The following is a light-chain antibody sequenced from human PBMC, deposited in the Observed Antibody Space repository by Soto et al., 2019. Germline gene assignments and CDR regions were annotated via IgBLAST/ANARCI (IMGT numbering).Light chain of an antibody. Sequence: DIQMTQSPSSVSASVGDRVTITCLSSEDISTWLAWYQQKPGKAPNLLIYTASSLQSGVPSRFSGSGSGTDFTLTINGLQPEDFATYYCQQAASFPITFGQGTRLENK. J-gene: IGKJ5*01. CDR3: QQAASFPIT. CDR1: EDISTW. CDR2: TAS. V-gene: IGKV1-12*01.